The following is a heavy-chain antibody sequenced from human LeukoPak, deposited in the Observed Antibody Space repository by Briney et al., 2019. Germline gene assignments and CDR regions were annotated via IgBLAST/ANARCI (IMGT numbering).Heavy chain of an antibody. D-gene: IGHD2-15*01. J-gene: IGHJ5*02. Sequence: SETLSLTCTVSGGSISSGGYYWGWIRQNPGKGLEWIGYIYYSGSTYYNPSLKSRVTISVDTSKNQFSLKLSSVTAADTAVYYCARAESGAPRRFDPWGQGTLVTVSS. V-gene: IGHV4-31*03. CDR2: IYYSGST. CDR3: ARAESGAPRRFDP. CDR1: GGSISSGGYY.